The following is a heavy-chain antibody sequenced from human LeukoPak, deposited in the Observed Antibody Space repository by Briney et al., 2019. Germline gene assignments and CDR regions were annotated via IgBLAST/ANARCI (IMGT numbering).Heavy chain of an antibody. V-gene: IGHV4-59*01. CDR3: VRDPLRYFDI. Sequence: SETLSLTCTASGGSFSSYYWSWLRQPPGKGLEWIGSIYYSGSTNYNPSLKSRVTISVDTSKNQFCLKLGSVTAADTAVYYCVRDPLRYFDIWGQGTMVTVSS. CDR1: GGSFSSYY. J-gene: IGHJ3*02. D-gene: IGHD3-9*01. CDR2: IYYSGST.